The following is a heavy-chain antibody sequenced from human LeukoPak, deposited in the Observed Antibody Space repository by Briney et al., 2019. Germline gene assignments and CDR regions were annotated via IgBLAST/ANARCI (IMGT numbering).Heavy chain of an antibody. Sequence: ASVKVSCKASGYTFTSYGISWVRQAPGQGLEWMGWISAYNGNTNYAQKLQGRVTMTTDTSTSTAYMELRSLRSDDTAVYYCARVPRPRSLPTKYSGYENNWFDPWGQGTLVTVSS. CDR1: GYTFTSYG. D-gene: IGHD5-12*01. CDR2: ISAYNGNT. J-gene: IGHJ5*02. CDR3: ARVPRPRSLPTKYSGYENNWFDP. V-gene: IGHV1-18*01.